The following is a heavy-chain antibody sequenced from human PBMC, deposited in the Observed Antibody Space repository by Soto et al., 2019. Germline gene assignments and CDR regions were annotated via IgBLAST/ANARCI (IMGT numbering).Heavy chain of an antibody. D-gene: IGHD5-18*01. CDR3: ARDHGSYGTGIDY. CDR2: IYYSGST. J-gene: IGHJ4*02. Sequence: QVQLQESGPGLVKPSQTLSLTCTVSGGSISSGGYYWSWIRQHPGKGLEWIGYIYYSGSTYYNPSLKSRVTISVDTSKNQFSLKLSSVTAADMAVYYCARDHGSYGTGIDYWGQGTLVTVSS. V-gene: IGHV4-31*03. CDR1: GGSISSGGYY.